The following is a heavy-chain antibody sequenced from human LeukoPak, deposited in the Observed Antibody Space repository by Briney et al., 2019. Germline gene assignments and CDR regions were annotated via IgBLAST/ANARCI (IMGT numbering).Heavy chain of an antibody. D-gene: IGHD5-18*01. CDR1: GFTVSSSY. J-gene: IGHJ4*02. Sequence: GGSLRLSCAASGFTVSSSYISWVRQAPGKGLEWVSVIYNGGSTNYADSVKGRFTISRDNSKNTLYLQMNSLRAEDTAVYCCARHVVYVHTALVGYFDTWGQGTLVTVSS. CDR2: IYNGGST. V-gene: IGHV3-66*04. CDR3: ARHVVYVHTALVGYFDT.